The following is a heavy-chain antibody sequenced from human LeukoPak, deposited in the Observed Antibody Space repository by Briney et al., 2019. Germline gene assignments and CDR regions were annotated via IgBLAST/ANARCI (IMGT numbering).Heavy chain of an antibody. CDR3: ARVGPLAAAGPYPFQH. D-gene: IGHD6-13*01. CDR2: IKQDGSEK. Sequence: GGSLRLSCAASGFTFSSYWMSWVRQAPGKGLEWVANIKQDGSEKYYVDSVKGRFTISRDNAKNSLYLQMNSLRAEDTAVYYCARVGPLAAAGPYPFQHWGQGTLVTVSS. V-gene: IGHV3-7*01. CDR1: GFTFSSYW. J-gene: IGHJ1*01.